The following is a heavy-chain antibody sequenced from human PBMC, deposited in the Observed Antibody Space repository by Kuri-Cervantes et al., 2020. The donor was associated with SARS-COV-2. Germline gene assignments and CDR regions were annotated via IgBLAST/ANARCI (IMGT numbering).Heavy chain of an antibody. D-gene: IGHD6-19*01. CDR2: INHSGGT. J-gene: IGHJ6*02. Sequence: GSLRLSCAVFGGSFSGYQWGWIRQSPGKGLEWIGEINHSGGTNYNSSLKSRVTISVDTSKNQFSLKLTSVTAADTAVYYCARGLIGLVPVPVLGLGPHYYYFHMDVWGQGTTVTVSS. V-gene: IGHV4-34*01. CDR3: ARGLIGLVPVPVLGLGPHYYYFHMDV. CDR1: GGSFSGYQ.